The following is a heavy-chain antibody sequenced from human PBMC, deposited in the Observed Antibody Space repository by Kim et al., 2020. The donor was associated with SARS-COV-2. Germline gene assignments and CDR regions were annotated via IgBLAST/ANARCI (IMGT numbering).Heavy chain of an antibody. CDR2: IYPGDSDT. V-gene: IGHV5-51*01. J-gene: IGHJ6*02. D-gene: IGHD1-1*01. Sequence: GESLKISCKGSGYSFTSYWIGWVRQMPGKGLEWMGIIYPGDSDTRYSPSFQGQVTISADKSISTAYLQWSSLKASDTAMYYCATNNWNDGFDYYYGMDVWGQGTTVTVSS. CDR3: ATNNWNDGFDYYYGMDV. CDR1: GYSFTSYW.